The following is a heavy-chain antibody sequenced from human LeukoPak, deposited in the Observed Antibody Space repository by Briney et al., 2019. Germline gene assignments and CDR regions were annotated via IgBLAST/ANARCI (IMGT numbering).Heavy chain of an antibody. Sequence: ASVKVSCKASDYTFTSYGISWVRQAPGQGLEWMGWISAYNGNTNYAQKLQGRVIMTTDTSTSTAYMELRSLRSDDTAVYYCARDRSVVVVVPAAELDYYYYGMDVWGQGTTVTVSS. V-gene: IGHV1-18*01. D-gene: IGHD2-2*01. CDR2: ISAYNGNT. CDR3: ARDRSVVVVVPAAELDYYYYGMDV. J-gene: IGHJ6*02. CDR1: DYTFTSYG.